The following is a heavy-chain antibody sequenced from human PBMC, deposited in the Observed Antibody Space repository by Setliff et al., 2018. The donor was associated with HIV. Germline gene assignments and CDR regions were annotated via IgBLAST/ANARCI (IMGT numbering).Heavy chain of an antibody. CDR3: ARGHHFYWYFDL. V-gene: IGHV1-18*01. J-gene: IGHJ2*01. CDR1: GYSFTTYG. CDR2: ISVCNGQT. Sequence: VASVKISCKASGYSFTTYGISWVRQAPGQGLEWVGWISVCNGQTLYAQKVQDRITVTMDIPKDTAQMELRGLTPDDTAVYYCARGHHFYWYFDLWGPGTLVTV.